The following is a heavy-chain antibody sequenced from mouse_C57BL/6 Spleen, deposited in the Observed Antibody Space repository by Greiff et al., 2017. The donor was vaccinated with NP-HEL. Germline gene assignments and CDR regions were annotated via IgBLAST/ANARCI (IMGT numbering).Heavy chain of an antibody. CDR2: ISDGGSYT. CDR1: GFTFSSYA. V-gene: IGHV5-4*01. CDR3: ARDSSSGYWFAY. D-gene: IGHD3-2*02. J-gene: IGHJ3*01. Sequence: EVKLMESGGGLVKPGGSPKLSCAASGFTFSSYAMSWVRQTPEKRLEWVATISDGGSYTYYPDNVKGRFTISRDNAKNNLYLQMSHLKSEDTAMYYCARDSSSGYWFAYWGQGTLVTVSA.